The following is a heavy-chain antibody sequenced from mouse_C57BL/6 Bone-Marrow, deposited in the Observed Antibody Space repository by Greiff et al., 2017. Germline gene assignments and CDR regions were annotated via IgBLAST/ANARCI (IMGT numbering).Heavy chain of an antibody. CDR2: IDPSDSET. D-gene: IGHD2-14*01. V-gene: IGHV1-52*01. Sequence: VKLQESGAELVRPGSSVKLSCKASGYTFTSYWMHWVKQRPIQGLEWIGNIDPSDSETHYNQKFKDKATLTVDKSSSTAYMQLSSLTSEDSAVYYCARSYRAWFAYWGQGTLVTVSA. CDR1: GYTFTSYW. J-gene: IGHJ3*01. CDR3: ARSYRAWFAY.